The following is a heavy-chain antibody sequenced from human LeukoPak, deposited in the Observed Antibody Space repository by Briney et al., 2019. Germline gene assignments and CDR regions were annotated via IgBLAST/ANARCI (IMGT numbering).Heavy chain of an antibody. CDR1: GGSVSSGSYY. CDR2: IYYSGST. Sequence: SETLSLTCTVSGGSVSSGSYYWSWIRQPPGKGLEWIGYIYYSGSTNYNPSLKSRVTISVDTSKNQFSLKLSSVTAADTAVYYCAATEVVVPAAPFETFDYWGQGTLVTVSS. CDR3: AATEVVVPAAPFETFDY. J-gene: IGHJ4*02. D-gene: IGHD2-2*01. V-gene: IGHV4-61*01.